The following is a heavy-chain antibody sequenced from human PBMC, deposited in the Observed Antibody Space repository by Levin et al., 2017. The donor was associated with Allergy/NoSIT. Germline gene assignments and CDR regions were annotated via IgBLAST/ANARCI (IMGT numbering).Heavy chain of an antibody. V-gene: IGHV3-72*01. Sequence: GESLKISCAASGFTFSDHYMDWVRQAPGKGLEWVGRTRNKANSYTTEYAASVKGRFTISRDDSKNSLFLQMNSLKTEDTAVYYCARSMVARHAFDISGQGTMVTVSS. D-gene: IGHD2-15*01. J-gene: IGHJ3*02. CDR2: TRNKANSYTT. CDR3: ARSMVARHAFDI. CDR1: GFTFSDHY.